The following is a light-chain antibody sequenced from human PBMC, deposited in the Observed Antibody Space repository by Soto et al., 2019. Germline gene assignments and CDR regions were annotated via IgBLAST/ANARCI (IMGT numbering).Light chain of an antibody. CDR2: GAS. V-gene: IGKV3-15*01. J-gene: IGKJ1*01. CDR1: QSVSSN. CDR3: QQYNKWPPWT. Sequence: EIVMTQSPATLSVSPGERATLSCRASQSVSSNLAWYQQKPGQAPRLLIYGASTRATTIPARFSGSGSGTEFTLTISSLQSEDFAGYYCQQYNKWPPWTFGQGTKVEIK.